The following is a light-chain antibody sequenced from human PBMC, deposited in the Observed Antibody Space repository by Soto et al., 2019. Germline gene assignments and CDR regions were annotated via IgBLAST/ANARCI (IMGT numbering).Light chain of an antibody. V-gene: IGLV2-14*01. CDR2: DVS. CDR3: TSYTSSSTLGV. Sequence: QSALTQPASVSGSPGQSITISCTGTSSDVGGYNYVSWYQQPPGKAPKLIIYDVSNRPSGVSNRFSGSKSGNTASLSISGLQAEDEADYYCTSYTSSSTLGVFGTGTKVTVL. J-gene: IGLJ1*01. CDR1: SSDVGGYNY.